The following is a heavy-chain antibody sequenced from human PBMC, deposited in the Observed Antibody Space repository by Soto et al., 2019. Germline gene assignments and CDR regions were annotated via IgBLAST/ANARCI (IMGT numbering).Heavy chain of an antibody. D-gene: IGHD6-13*01. V-gene: IGHV1-2*02. CDR2: INPNSGGT. Sequence: VSVKVSCKASGYTFTGYYMHWVRQAPGQGLEWMGWINPNSGGTNYAQKFQGRVTMTRDTSISTAYMELSSLRSEDTAVYYCATSPYGAALGYWGQGTLVTVSS. CDR3: ATSPYGAALGY. CDR1: GYTFTGYY. J-gene: IGHJ4*02.